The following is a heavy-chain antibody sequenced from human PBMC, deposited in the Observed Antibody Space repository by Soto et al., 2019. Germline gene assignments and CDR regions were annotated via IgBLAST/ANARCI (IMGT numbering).Heavy chain of an antibody. D-gene: IGHD2-2*02. J-gene: IGHJ4*02. CDR2: IYPGDSDT. Sequence: GESLKISCKGSGYSFTTYWIGWVRQMPGKGLEWMGIIYPGDSDTRYSPSFQGQVTISADKSISTAYLQWSSLRASDTAMYYCATGGYCTSTSCYNFFAYWGQGTLVTVSS. V-gene: IGHV5-51*01. CDR3: ATGGYCTSTSCYNFFAY. CDR1: GYSFTTYW.